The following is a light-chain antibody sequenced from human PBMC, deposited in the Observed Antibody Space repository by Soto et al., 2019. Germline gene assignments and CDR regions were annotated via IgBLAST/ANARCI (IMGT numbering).Light chain of an antibody. CDR1: SSDVGGYNY. J-gene: IGLJ1*01. CDR3: NSYASSSTYV. Sequence: QSALTQPASVSGSPGQSITISCTGTSSDVGGYNYVSWYQQHPGKAPKLMFYDVSDRPSGVSTRFSGSKSGNTASLTISGLQAEDEADYYCNSYASSSTYVFGTGTKVTVL. V-gene: IGLV2-14*03. CDR2: DVS.